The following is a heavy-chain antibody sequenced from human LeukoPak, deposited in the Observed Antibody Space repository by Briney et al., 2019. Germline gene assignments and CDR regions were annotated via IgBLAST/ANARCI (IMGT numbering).Heavy chain of an antibody. J-gene: IGHJ3*02. CDR2: IDPSDFYT. Sequence: GESLKTSCKGSGYSFSTYRISWVRQMPGKGLEWMGKIDPSDFYTDSSPSFQGHVTISADTSINTAFLEWSSLKTSDTAIYYCASSIAAAGIGQNTFDIWGQGTVVAVSS. CDR3: ASSIAAAGIGQNTFDI. D-gene: IGHD6-13*01. CDR1: GYSFSTYR. V-gene: IGHV5-10-1*01.